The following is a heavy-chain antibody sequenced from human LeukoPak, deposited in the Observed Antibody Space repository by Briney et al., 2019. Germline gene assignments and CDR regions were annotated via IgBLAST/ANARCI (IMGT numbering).Heavy chain of an antibody. CDR2: IYYSGST. CDR3: AREREGDFGY. CDR1: GGSISSYY. J-gene: IGHJ4*02. D-gene: IGHD5-24*01. Sequence: PSETLSLTCTVSGGSISSYYWSWIRQPPGKGLEWIGYIYYSGSTNYNPSLKSRVTISVDTSKNQFSLKLSSVTAADTAVYYCAREREGDFGYWGQGTLVTVSS. V-gene: IGHV4-59*01.